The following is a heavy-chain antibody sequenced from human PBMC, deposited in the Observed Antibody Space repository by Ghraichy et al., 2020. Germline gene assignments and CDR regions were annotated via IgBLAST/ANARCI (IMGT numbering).Heavy chain of an antibody. CDR2: ISNSGESI. Sequence: SCAASGSTFRNYNMNWVRQAPGKGLEWVSYISNSGESIYYADSVKGRFTVSRNNAKDSLYLQMNSLRDEDTAVYYCARDDYDYVDYVCWGQGTLVTVAA. D-gene: IGHD3-16*01. CDR1: GSTFRNYN. V-gene: IGHV3-48*02. J-gene: IGHJ4*02. CDR3: ARDDYDYVDYVC.